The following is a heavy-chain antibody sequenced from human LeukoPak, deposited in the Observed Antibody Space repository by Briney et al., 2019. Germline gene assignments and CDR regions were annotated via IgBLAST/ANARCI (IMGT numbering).Heavy chain of an antibody. CDR2: ISSSGSTI. J-gene: IGHJ3*02. CDR3: AKDRNYYDSSGYHGLSAFDI. V-gene: IGHV3-11*04. D-gene: IGHD3-22*01. Sequence: GGSLRLSCTASAFTFDDYAMSWVRQAPGKGLEWVSYISSSGSTIYYADSVKGRFTIFRDNAKNSLYLQMNSLGAEDTAVYYCAKDRNYYDSSGYHGLSAFDIWGQGTMVTVSS. CDR1: AFTFDDYA.